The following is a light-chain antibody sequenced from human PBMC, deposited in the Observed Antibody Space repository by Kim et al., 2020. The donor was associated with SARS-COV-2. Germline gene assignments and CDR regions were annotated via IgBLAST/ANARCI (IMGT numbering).Light chain of an antibody. CDR2: LEGSGNY. J-gene: IGLJ3*02. V-gene: IGLV4-60*03. Sequence: SGKLTCTLSNGNNTNSIARHQQQPGKAPGYLMKLEGSGNYNKGSGVPDRFSGSSSGADRYITISNLQSQDEADYYCETGDTNTRVFGGGTKLTVL. CDR1: NGNNTNS. CDR3: ETGDTNTRV.